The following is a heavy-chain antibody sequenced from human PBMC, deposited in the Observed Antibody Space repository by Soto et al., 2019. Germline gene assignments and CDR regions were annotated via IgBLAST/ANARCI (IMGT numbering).Heavy chain of an antibody. CDR3: ARTGAARPGWFDP. V-gene: IGHV4-30-4*01. J-gene: IGHJ5*02. D-gene: IGHD6-6*01. CDR2: IYYSGST. CDR1: GGSISSGDYY. Sequence: QVQLQESGPGLVKPSQTLSLTCTVSGGSISSGDYYWSWIRQPPGKGLEWIGYIYYSGSTYYNPSLTRRVTISVDTSKNQFSLKLRSVTAADTAVYYCARTGAARPGWFDPWGQGTLVTVSS.